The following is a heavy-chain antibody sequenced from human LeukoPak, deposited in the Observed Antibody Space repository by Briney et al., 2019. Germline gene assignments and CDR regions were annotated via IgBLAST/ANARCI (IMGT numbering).Heavy chain of an antibody. J-gene: IGHJ4*02. V-gene: IGHV3-21*01. D-gene: IGHD4-17*01. CDR2: ISSSSDYI. CDR3: ARGTTHFDY. CDR1: GFTFSTYI. Sequence: GGSLRLSCAASGFTFSTYIMNWVRQAPGRGLEWVSFISSSSDYIYYTDSVKGRFTISRDNAKNSLYLQMNSLRAEDTAVYYCARGTTHFDYWGQGTLVTVSS.